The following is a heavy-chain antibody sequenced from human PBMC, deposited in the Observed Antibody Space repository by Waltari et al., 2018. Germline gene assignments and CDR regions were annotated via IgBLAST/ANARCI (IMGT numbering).Heavy chain of an antibody. D-gene: IGHD5-12*01. V-gene: IGHV1-69*04. Sequence: QVQLVQSGAEVKKPGSSVKVSCKASGGTFSSYAISWVRQAPGQGLEWMGRIIPILGIANYAQKFQGSVTITADESTSTAYMELSSLRSEDTAVYYCARSGYDTAYCYFDLWGRGTLVTVSS. CDR1: GGTFSSYA. CDR3: ARSGYDTAYCYFDL. CDR2: IIPILGIA. J-gene: IGHJ2*01.